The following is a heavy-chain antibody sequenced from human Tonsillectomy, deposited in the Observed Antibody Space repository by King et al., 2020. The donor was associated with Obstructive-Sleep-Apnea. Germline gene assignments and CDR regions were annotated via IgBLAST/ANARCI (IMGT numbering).Heavy chain of an antibody. Sequence: VQLVESGAEVKKPGSSVKVSCKASGGTFSSYAISLVRQAPGQGLEWMGGIIPIFGTANYAQKFQGRVTITADESTRTAYMELGSLRSEDTAVYYCARGPLSITMIVDIWGQGTMVTVSS. CDR3: ARGPLSITMIVDI. J-gene: IGHJ3*02. CDR2: IIPIFGTA. CDR1: GGTFSSYA. D-gene: IGHD3-22*01. V-gene: IGHV1-69*01.